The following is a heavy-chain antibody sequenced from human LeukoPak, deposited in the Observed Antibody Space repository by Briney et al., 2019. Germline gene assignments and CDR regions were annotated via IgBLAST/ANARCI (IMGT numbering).Heavy chain of an antibody. J-gene: IGHJ4*02. CDR2: ISSSSTYI. Sequence: PGGSLRLSCAASGFTFSSYSMNWVRQAPGKGLEWVSSISSSSTYIYYADSVKGRFTISRDNAKNSLYLKMRRLIAEDTAVYYCARDSAANTVAYWGKGTLVTVSS. V-gene: IGHV3-21*01. CDR3: ARDSAANTVAY. D-gene: IGHD2-2*01. CDR1: GFTFSSYS.